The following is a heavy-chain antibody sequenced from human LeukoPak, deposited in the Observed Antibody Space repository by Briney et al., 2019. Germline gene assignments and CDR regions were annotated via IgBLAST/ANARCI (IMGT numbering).Heavy chain of an antibody. D-gene: IGHD2-8*01. Sequence: GASVKVSCKASGYTFTSYGISWVRQAPGQGLEWMGWISAYNGNTNYAQKLQGRVTMTTDTSTSTAYMELRSLRSDDTAVYYCARGNGAYCTNGVCHRPPDYWGQGTLVTVSS. V-gene: IGHV1-18*01. CDR1: GYTFTSYG. CDR3: ARGNGAYCTNGVCHRPPDY. J-gene: IGHJ4*02. CDR2: ISAYNGNT.